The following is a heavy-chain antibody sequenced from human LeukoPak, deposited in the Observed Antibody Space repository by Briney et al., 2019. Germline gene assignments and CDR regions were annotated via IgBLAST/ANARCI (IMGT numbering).Heavy chain of an antibody. Sequence: GGSLRLSCAASGFTFDDYTMHWVRQAPGKGLEWVSLISWDGGRTYYADSVKGRFTISRDNSKNTLYLQMNSLRADDTAVYYCAKDMNSWRDGSGLGDYFDYWGQGTLVTVSS. CDR3: AKDMNSWRDGSGLGDYFDY. CDR2: ISWDGGRT. V-gene: IGHV3-43*01. J-gene: IGHJ4*02. CDR1: GFTFDDYT. D-gene: IGHD6-19*01.